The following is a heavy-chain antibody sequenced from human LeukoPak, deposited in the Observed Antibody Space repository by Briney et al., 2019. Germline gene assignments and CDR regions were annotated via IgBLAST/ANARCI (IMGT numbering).Heavy chain of an antibody. D-gene: IGHD1-26*01. V-gene: IGHV3-9*03. Sequence: GGSLRLSCAASGFPLEDYAMHWVRQVPGKGLEWVSGISWNSGSIGYADSVKGRFTTSRDNAKNSLYLQMNNLRAEDMALYYCAKGAWELPGNYFDYWGQGTLVTVSS. CDR2: ISWNSGSI. CDR3: AKGAWELPGNYFDY. J-gene: IGHJ4*02. CDR1: GFPLEDYA.